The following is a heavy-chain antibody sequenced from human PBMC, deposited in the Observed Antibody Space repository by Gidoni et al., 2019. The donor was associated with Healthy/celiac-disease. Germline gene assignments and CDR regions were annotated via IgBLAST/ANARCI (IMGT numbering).Heavy chain of an antibody. CDR2: IIPIFGTA. CDR3: ARGGDIGVVPAALWSSPYFDY. V-gene: IGHV1-69*01. CDR1: GGTFRSYA. Sequence: QVQLVQSGAEVKKPGSSVKVSCKASGGTFRSYALSWVRQAPGQGLEWMGGIIPIFGTANYAQKFQGRVTITADESTSTDDMELSSLRSEDTAVYYCARGGDIGVVPAALWSSPYFDYWGQGTLVTVSS. D-gene: IGHD2-2*01. J-gene: IGHJ4*02.